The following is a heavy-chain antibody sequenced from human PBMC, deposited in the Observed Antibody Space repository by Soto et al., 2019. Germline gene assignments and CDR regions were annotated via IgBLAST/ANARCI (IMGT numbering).Heavy chain of an antibody. V-gene: IGHV3-66*02. CDR2: IYSGGST. D-gene: IGHD3-16*01. CDR3: ARSKILGGAFDI. J-gene: IGHJ3*02. Sequence: GESLKISCAASGFTVSSNYMSWVRQAPGKGLEWVSVIYSGGSTYYADSVKGRFTISRDNSKNTLYLQMNSLRAEDTAVYYCARSKILGGAFDIWGQGTMVTVSS. CDR1: GFTVSSNY.